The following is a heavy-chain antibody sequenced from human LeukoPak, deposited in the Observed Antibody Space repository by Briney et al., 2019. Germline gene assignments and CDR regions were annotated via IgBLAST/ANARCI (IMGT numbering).Heavy chain of an antibody. V-gene: IGHV4-61*02. Sequence: SQTLSLTCTVSGGSIGSGSYYWSWIRQPAGKGLEWIGRIYTSGSTNYNPSLKSRVTISVDTSKNQFSLKLSSVTAADTAVYYCARDYGYCSSTSCYYYFDYWGQGTPVTVSS. CDR3: ARDYGYCSSTSCYYYFDY. D-gene: IGHD2-2*01. CDR2: IYTSGST. CDR1: GGSIGSGSYY. J-gene: IGHJ4*02.